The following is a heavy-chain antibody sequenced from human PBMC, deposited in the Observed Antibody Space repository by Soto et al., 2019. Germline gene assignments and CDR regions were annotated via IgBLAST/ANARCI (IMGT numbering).Heavy chain of an antibody. CDR2: INPSGGST. J-gene: IGHJ4*02. V-gene: IGHV1-46*01. CDR3: ARDNRAAVGGNFDY. Sequence: QVQLVQSGAEVKKPGASVKVSCKASGYTFTSCNMHWVRQAPGQGLEWMGMINPSGGSTTYAQQFKGRVNMTRDTSTSTVYMELNSLRAEDTAVYYCARDNRAAVGGNFDYWGQGTLVTVSS. D-gene: IGHD6-13*01. CDR1: GYTFTSCN.